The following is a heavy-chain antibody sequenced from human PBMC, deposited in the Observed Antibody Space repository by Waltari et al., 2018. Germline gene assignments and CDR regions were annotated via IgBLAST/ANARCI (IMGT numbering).Heavy chain of an antibody. J-gene: IGHJ3*01. CDR2: IGWNSGNI. CDR3: ARDFAGSPTGAFDV. CDR1: GFTFAEFA. D-gene: IGHD1-26*01. Sequence: QLVESGGDWVQPGGSLRLSCVASGFTFAEFAIHWVRQVPGKGLEWVSGIGWNSGNIAYGDFVKGRFIISRDNAKNSLYLQMNSLRREDTALYYCARDFAGSPTGAFDVWGQGTMVTVSS. V-gene: IGHV3-9*01.